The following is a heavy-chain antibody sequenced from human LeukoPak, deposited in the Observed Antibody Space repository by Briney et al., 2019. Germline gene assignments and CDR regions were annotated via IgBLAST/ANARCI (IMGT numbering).Heavy chain of an antibody. CDR3: AKPHFDY. CDR1: GFTFSSYG. J-gene: IGHJ4*02. Sequence: GGSLRLSCAASGFTFSSYGIHWVRQAPGKGLEWVAFIRFDGSNKYYADSVKGRFTIPRDNSKNMLYLQMNSLRAEDTAVYYCAKPHFDYWGQGTLVTVSS. V-gene: IGHV3-30*02. CDR2: IRFDGSNK.